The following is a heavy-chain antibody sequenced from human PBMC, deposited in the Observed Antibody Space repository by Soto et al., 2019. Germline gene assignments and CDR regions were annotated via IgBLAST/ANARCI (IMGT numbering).Heavy chain of an antibody. D-gene: IGHD6-13*01. CDR1: GFSLSTSGMR. V-gene: IGHV2-70*04. J-gene: IGHJ4*02. CDR2: IDWDDDK. Sequence: SGPTLVNPTQTLTLTCTFSGFSLSTSGMRVSWIRQPPGKALEWLARIDWDDDKFYSASLKTRLTISKDTSKNQVVLTVTNMDPVDTATYYCARSPDSIAAAGTPYFDYWGQGTLVTVSS. CDR3: ARSPDSIAAAGTPYFDY.